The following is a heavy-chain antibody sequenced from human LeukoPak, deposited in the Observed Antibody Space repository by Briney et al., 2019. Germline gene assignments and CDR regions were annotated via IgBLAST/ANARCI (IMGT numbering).Heavy chain of an antibody. D-gene: IGHD2-15*01. CDR3: ARERVVAATPGYYYYGMDV. CDR2: IKPDGNDK. V-gene: IGHV3-7*01. CDR1: GFTFSTYW. Sequence: GGSLRLSCAASGFTFSTYWMGWVRQAPGKGLEWVANIKPDGNDKYYVDFVKGRFTISRDNAKNSLYLQMNSLRAEDTAVYYCARERVVAATPGYYYYGMDVWGQGTTVTVSS. J-gene: IGHJ6*02.